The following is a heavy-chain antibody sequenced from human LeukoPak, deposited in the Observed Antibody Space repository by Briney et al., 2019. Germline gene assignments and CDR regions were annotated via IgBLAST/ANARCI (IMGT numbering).Heavy chain of an antibody. CDR3: ARGRGGPFADY. CDR2: LYYSGST. Sequence: SETLSLTCTVSGYSISSGYYWGWIRQPPGKGLEWIGSLYYSGSTYYNPSLKSRVSISVDASKNHYSLKLSSVTAADTAVYYCARGRGGPFADYWGQGTLVTVSP. CDR1: GYSISSGYY. D-gene: IGHD3-10*01. V-gene: IGHV4-38-2*02. J-gene: IGHJ4*02.